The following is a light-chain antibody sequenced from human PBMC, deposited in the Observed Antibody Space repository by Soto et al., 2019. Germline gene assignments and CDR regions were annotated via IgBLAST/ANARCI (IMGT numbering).Light chain of an antibody. J-gene: IGKJ1*01. V-gene: IGKV3-20*01. CDR2: GTS. CDR3: QQYVSWT. Sequence: DMVLTQSPGTLSVSPGERATLSCRASQTISSNYLAWYQQKPGQPPSLLIYGTSSRATGIPDRFSGSGSGTDFTLTISRLEPEDSAIYYCQQYVSWTFGQGTKVEIK. CDR1: QTISSNY.